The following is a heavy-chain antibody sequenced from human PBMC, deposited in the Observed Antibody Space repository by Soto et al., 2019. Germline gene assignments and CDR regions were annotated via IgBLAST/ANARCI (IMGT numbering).Heavy chain of an antibody. CDR3: ARSQGSSTSLEIYYYYYYGMEV. Sequence: QVQLVQSGAEVKKPGSSVKVSCKASGGTFSSYAISWVRQAPGQGLEWMGGIIPISETTNYAQKFQGRVTITADESKSTAYMELSSLRSEDTAVYYCARSQGSSTSLEIYYYYYYGMEVCGQGTRVTVSS. D-gene: IGHD2-2*01. V-gene: IGHV1-69*01. CDR1: GGTFSSYA. CDR2: IIPISETT. J-gene: IGHJ6*02.